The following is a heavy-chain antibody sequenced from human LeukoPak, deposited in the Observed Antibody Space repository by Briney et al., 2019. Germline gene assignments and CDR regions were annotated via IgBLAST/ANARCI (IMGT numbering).Heavy chain of an antibody. CDR1: GGSISSSSYY. CDR2: INHSGST. D-gene: IGHD2-2*01. CDR3: ARAPGAAID. Sequence: SETLSLTCTVSGGSISSSSYYWGWIRQPPGKGLEWIGEINHSGSTNYNPSLKSRVSISVDTSKNQFSLKLNSVTAADTAVYYCARAPGAAIDWGQGTLVTVSS. V-gene: IGHV4-39*07. J-gene: IGHJ4*02.